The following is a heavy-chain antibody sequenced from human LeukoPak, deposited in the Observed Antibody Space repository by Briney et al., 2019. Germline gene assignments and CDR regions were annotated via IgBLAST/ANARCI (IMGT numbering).Heavy chain of an antibody. J-gene: IGHJ4*02. V-gene: IGHV4-39*07. CDR1: GGSVSSTTYY. Sequence: SETLSLTCTVSGGSVSSTTYYWSWIRQPPGKGLEWIASINYSGSTYYNPSLRSRVTISVDKSKNQFSLRLSSVTAADTAVYYCARKVAMAPYYFDYWGQGTLVTVSS. D-gene: IGHD6-19*01. CDR2: INYSGST. CDR3: ARKVAMAPYYFDY.